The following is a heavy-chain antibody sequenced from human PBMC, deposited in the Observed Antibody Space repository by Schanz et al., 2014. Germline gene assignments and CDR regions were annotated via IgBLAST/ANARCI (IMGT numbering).Heavy chain of an antibody. D-gene: IGHD4-17*01. J-gene: IGHJ3*02. CDR3: ARKMKLGVYGGKGHDSLDI. CDR1: GFSFSSYA. CDR2: ISGSGAST. Sequence: EVQLLESGGGLVQPGGSLRLSCATSGFSFSSYAINWVRQAPGKGLEWVSGISGSGASTYYADSVKGRFTISRDNSNKTVDLQMNTLRAEDTAVYYCARKMKLGVYGGKGHDSLDIWGQGTMXTVSS. V-gene: IGHV3-23*01.